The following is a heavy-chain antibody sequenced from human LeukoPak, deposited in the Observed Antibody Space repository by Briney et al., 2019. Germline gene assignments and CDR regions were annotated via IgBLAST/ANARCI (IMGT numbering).Heavy chain of an antibody. V-gene: IGHV3-21*01. J-gene: IGHJ4*02. CDR2: ITSSSSYI. CDR3: ARDPGIGDY. Sequence: GGPLRLFCSASGFTFSNYSMNWVRQAPGKGLEWVSSITSSSSYIYYADSVKGRFTVSRDNAKNSLYLQMNSLRAEDTAVYYCARDPGIGDYWGQGTLVTVSS. D-gene: IGHD1-26*01. CDR1: GFTFSNYS.